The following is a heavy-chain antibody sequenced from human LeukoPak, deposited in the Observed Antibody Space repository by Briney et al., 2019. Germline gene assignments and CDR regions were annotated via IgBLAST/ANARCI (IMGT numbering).Heavy chain of an antibody. D-gene: IGHD3-3*01. CDR1: GFIFRSYW. V-gene: IGHV3-7*01. Sequence: GGSLRLSCAASGFIFRSYWMSWVRQAPGKGLEWVANIKEDGSEKYYVDSVKGRFTISRDNAENSLYLQMNSLRAEDTAVYYCARAPRFRAPKYASDIWGQGTMVTVSS. CDR3: ARAPRFRAPKYASDI. CDR2: IKEDGSEK. J-gene: IGHJ3*02.